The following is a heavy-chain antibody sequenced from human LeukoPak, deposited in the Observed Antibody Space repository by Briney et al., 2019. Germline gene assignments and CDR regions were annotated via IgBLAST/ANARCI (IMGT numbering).Heavy chain of an antibody. CDR3: AREVGTPRSLNY. CDR1: GFTVSSNY. J-gene: IGHJ4*02. V-gene: IGHV3-53*01. D-gene: IGHD2-21*02. CDR2: IYSGGST. Sequence: PGGSLRLSCAASGFTVSSNYMSWVRQAPGKGLEWVSVIYSGGSTYYADSVKGRFTIPRDNSKNTLYLQMNSLRAEDTAVYYCAREVGTPRSLNYWGQGTLVTVSS.